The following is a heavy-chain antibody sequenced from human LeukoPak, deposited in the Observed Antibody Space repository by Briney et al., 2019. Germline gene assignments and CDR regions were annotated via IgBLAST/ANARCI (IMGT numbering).Heavy chain of an antibody. J-gene: IGHJ6*03. CDR2: IYRGGTT. V-gene: IGHV3-66*01. CDR1: GFTFSSYS. Sequence: GGSLRLSCAASGFTFSSYSMNWVRQAPGKGLEWVSVIYRGGTTHYADSVKGRFTISRDNSKNTLYLQMNSLRAEDTAVYYCARGGTTPYYYYYMDVWGKGTTVTVSS. D-gene: IGHD1-7*01. CDR3: ARGGTTPYYYYYMDV.